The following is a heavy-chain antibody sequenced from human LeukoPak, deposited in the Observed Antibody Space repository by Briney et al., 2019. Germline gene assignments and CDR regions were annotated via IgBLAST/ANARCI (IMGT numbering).Heavy chain of an antibody. CDR3: ARPFLEWLLSDAFDI. J-gene: IGHJ3*02. V-gene: IGHV3-66*02. CDR1: GFTVSSNY. CDR2: IYSGGST. Sequence: GGSLRLSCAASGFTVSSNYMSWVRQARGKGVEWVSVIYSGGSTYYSDSVKGRFTISRDNSKNTLYLQMNSLRAEDTAVYYCARPFLEWLLSDAFDIWGQGTMVTVSS. D-gene: IGHD3-3*01.